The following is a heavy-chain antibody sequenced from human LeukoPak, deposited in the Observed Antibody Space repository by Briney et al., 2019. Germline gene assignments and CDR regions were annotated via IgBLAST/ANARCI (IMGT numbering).Heavy chain of an antibody. Sequence: GGSLRLSCAASGFTFSSYWMSWVRQAAGKRLEWVSTISASGSSTYYADSVKGRFTISRDNSKNTLSLQMNSLRVEDTAEYYCAKDRTFSGSSDNNWFDPWGQGTLVTVSS. CDR3: AKDRTFSGSSDNNWFDP. CDR2: ISASGSST. CDR1: GFTFSSYW. D-gene: IGHD1-26*01. J-gene: IGHJ5*02. V-gene: IGHV3-23*01.